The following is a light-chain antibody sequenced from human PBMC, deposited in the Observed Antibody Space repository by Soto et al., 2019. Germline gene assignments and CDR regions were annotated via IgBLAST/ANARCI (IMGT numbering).Light chain of an antibody. V-gene: IGKV3-15*01. CDR1: QSVSSK. J-gene: IGKJ4*01. CDR2: GAS. Sequence: EIVMTQSPATLSVSPGERATLSCRASQSVSSKLAWYQQKPGQAPRLLIYGASTRATGIPARFSGSGSGTEFTLTISSLQSEDFAVYYCQHYNNRLTFGGGTKVEIK. CDR3: QHYNNRLT.